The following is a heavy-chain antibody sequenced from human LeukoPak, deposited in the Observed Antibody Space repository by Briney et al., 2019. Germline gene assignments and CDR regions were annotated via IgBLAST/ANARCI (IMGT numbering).Heavy chain of an antibody. CDR2: IFTSGSN. D-gene: IGHD3-10*01. V-gene: IGHV4-4*07. CDR3: ATTLPGNYGSGSYTFDY. CDR1: AGSISSYY. Sequence: SETLSLTCTVSAGSISSYYWSWIRQPAGKGLEWIGRIFTSGSNNYNPSLKSRVTMSVDTSKNQFSLKLSSVTAADTAVYYCATTLPGNYGSGSYTFDYWGQGTLVTVSS. J-gene: IGHJ4*02.